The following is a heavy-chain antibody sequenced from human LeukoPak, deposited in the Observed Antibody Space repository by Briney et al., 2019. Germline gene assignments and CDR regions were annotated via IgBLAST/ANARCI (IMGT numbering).Heavy chain of an antibody. V-gene: IGHV1-8*01. J-gene: IGHJ5*02. CDR1: GYTFTSYD. CDR3: ATYSSSRQQADWFDP. Sequence: ASVKVSCKASGYTFTSYDINWVRQATGQGLEWMGWMNPNSGNTGYAQKFQGRVTMTRNTSISTAYMELSSLRSEDTAVYYCATYSSSRQQADWFDPWGQGTLVTVSS. CDR2: MNPNSGNT. D-gene: IGHD6-13*01.